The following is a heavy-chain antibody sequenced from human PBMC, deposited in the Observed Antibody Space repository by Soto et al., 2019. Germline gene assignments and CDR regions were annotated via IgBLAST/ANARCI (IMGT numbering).Heavy chain of an antibody. J-gene: IGHJ6*02. CDR3: ATIGLVVVPAAMPGDYYYYGMDV. CDR1: GCKFTCYW. Sequence: KGSGCKFTCYWIGWVRQKQGKGLEWMGIIYPGDSDTRYSPSFQGQVTISTDKSISTAYLQWSSLKASDTAMYYCATIGLVVVPAAMPGDYYYYGMDVWGQGTTVTVSS. CDR2: IYPGDSDT. D-gene: IGHD2-2*01. V-gene: IGHV5-51*01.